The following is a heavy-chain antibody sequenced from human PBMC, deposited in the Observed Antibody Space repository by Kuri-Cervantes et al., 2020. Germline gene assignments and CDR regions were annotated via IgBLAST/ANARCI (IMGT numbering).Heavy chain of an antibody. CDR1: GGSISSGGYS. V-gene: IGHV4-30-2*01. Sequence: LRLSCAVSGGSISSGGYSWSWIRQPPGKGLEWIGYIYHSGSTYYNPSLKSRVTISVDRSKNQFSLKLSSVTAADTAVYYCARDHRPFRRSGSSEFDPWGQGTLVTVSS. CDR3: ARDHRPFRRSGSSEFDP. CDR2: IYHSGST. J-gene: IGHJ5*02. D-gene: IGHD2-15*01.